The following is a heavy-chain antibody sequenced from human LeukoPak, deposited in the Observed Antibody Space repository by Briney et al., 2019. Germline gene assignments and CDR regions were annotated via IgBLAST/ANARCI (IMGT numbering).Heavy chain of an antibody. CDR1: GYTFTSYD. V-gene: IGHV1-8*03. J-gene: IGHJ5*02. CDR2: MNPNSGNT. Sequence: ASVKVSCKASGYTFTSYDINWVRQATGQGLEWMGWMNPNSGNTGYAQKFQGRVTITRNTSISTAYMELSSLRSEDTAVYYCARGCSSTSCYGYYDFWSGYPHGFDPWGQGTLVTVSS. D-gene: IGHD3-3*01. CDR3: ARGCSSTSCYGYYDFWSGYPHGFDP.